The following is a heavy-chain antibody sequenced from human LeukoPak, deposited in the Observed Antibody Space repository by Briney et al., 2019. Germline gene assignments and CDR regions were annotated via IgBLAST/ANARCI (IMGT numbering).Heavy chain of an antibody. Sequence: GGSLILSCAASGFTFSSYSMNWVRRAPGRGLEWVSYIGSSSSTIYYADSVKGRFTISRDDAKNSLYLQMNSLRDEDTAVYYCAREYLAFDIWGQGTMVTVSS. D-gene: IGHD2-2*01. CDR2: IGSSSSTI. V-gene: IGHV3-48*02. J-gene: IGHJ3*02. CDR3: AREYLAFDI. CDR1: GFTFSSYS.